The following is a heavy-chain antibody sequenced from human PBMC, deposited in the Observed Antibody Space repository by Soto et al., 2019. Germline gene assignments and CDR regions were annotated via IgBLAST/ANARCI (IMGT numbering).Heavy chain of an antibody. CDR1: GGSISSGGYY. CDR2: IYYSGST. J-gene: IGHJ2*01. CDR3: ARVHVVRGVHYWYFDL. D-gene: IGHD3-10*01. Sequence: QVQLQESGPGLVKPSQTLSLTCTVSGGSISSGGYYWSWIRQHPGKGLEWIGYIYYSGSTYYNPSLKSRVTISVDPSKNQFSLKLSSVTAADTAVYYCARVHVVRGVHYWYFDLWGRGTLVTVSS. V-gene: IGHV4-31*03.